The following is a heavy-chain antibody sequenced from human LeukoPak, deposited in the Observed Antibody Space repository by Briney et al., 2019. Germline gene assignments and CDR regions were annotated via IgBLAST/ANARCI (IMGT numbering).Heavy chain of an antibody. CDR2: IYGGGTT. Sequence: GGSLRLFWGASGCTLSSNYMSWVRQAPGQGLEWLSVIYGGGTTYYADSVKGRFTISRDNSKNTLYLQMNSLRAEDTAVYYCAREGYCSGGSCYQYYFDYWGQGTLVTVSS. D-gene: IGHD2-15*01. V-gene: IGHV3-66*01. CDR1: GCTLSSNY. J-gene: IGHJ4*02. CDR3: AREGYCSGGSCYQYYFDY.